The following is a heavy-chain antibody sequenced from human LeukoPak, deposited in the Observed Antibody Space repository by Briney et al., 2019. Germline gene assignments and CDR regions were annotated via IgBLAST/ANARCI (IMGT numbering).Heavy chain of an antibody. CDR2: IYTDGTTK. J-gene: IGHJ3*02. V-gene: IGHV3-74*01. Sequence: PGGSLRLSCVASGFAFSRYWMHWIRQAPGKGLVWVSAIYTDGTTKRYADSVKGRFTISRDNAKNTLYLQMNSLSVEDTAVYYCASLVVTDDWAFDIWGQGTMVTVSS. CDR3: ASLVVTDDWAFDI. CDR1: GFAFSRYW. D-gene: IGHD2-21*02.